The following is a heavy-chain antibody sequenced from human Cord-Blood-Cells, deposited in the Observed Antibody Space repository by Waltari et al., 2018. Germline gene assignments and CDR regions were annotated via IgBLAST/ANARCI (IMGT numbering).Heavy chain of an antibody. CDR3: TTEFIAVAALFFDY. V-gene: IGHV3-15*01. Sequence: EVQLVESGGGLVQPGGSLRLSWSASGFTFSNDWMSWFRQAPGKGLEWIGRIKSKTDGETTDDAAAVKGRFTISRDDSTNTLYLQMKSLKTEDTAVYYCTTEFIAVAALFFDYWGQGTLVTVSS. CDR2: IKSKTDGETT. CDR1: GFTFSNDW. D-gene: IGHD6-19*01. J-gene: IGHJ4*02.